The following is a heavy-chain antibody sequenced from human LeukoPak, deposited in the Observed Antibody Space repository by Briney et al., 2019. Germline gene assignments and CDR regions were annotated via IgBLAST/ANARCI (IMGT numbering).Heavy chain of an antibody. CDR3: ARVFWSGYSYFDY. CDR2: IYHSGST. D-gene: IGHD3-3*01. J-gene: IGHJ4*02. CDR1: DYSINSGYY. V-gene: IGHV4-38-2*02. Sequence: SETLSLTCTVSDYSINSGYYWDWIRQPPGKGLEWIGSIYHSGSTYYNPSLESRVTISVDTSKNQFSLKLSSVTAADTAVYYCARVFWSGYSYFDYWGQGTLVTVSS.